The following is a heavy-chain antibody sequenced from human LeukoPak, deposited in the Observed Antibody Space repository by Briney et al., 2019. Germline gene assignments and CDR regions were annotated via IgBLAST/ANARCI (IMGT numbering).Heavy chain of an antibody. D-gene: IGHD6-19*01. Sequence: ASVKVSCKASGYTFTSYGISWVRQAPGQGLEWMGWISAYNGNTNYAQKLQGRVTMTTDTSTSTACMELRSLRSDDTAVYYCARAGYSSGNDYWGQGTLVTVSS. CDR3: ARAGYSSGNDY. V-gene: IGHV1-18*01. CDR1: GYTFTSYG. J-gene: IGHJ4*02. CDR2: ISAYNGNT.